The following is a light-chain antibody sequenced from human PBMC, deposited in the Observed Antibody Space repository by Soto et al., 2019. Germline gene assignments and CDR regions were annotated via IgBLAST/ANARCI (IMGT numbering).Light chain of an antibody. CDR2: DAS. Sequence: EIVMTQSPATLSVSQGQGSTLSCRASQSASTNLVWYQQKPGQAPRLLIHDASTRATGIPARFSGSGSGTEFILTISSVESEDFAIYYCQQHNDWPTFGQGTRLE. CDR3: QQHNDWPT. J-gene: IGKJ5*01. CDR1: QSASTN. V-gene: IGKV3-15*01.